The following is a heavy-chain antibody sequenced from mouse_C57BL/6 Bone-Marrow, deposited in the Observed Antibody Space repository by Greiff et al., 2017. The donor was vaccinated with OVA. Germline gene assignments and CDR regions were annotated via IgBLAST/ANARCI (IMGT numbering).Heavy chain of an antibody. V-gene: IGHV3-1*01. Sequence: EVQLQESGPGMVKPSQSLSLTCTVTGYSITSGYDWYWIRHFPGNKLEWMGYISYSGSTNYNPSLKSRISITHDTSKNHFFLKLNSVTTEDTATYYCARRVFYDYFDYWGQGTTLTVSS. CDR2: ISYSGST. CDR1: GYSITSGYD. CDR3: ARRVFYDYFDY. J-gene: IGHJ2*01. D-gene: IGHD2-3*01.